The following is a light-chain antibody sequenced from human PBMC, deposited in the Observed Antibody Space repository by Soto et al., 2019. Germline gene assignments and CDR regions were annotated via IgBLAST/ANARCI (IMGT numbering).Light chain of an antibody. CDR2: DAS. J-gene: IGKJ5*01. Sequence: EIVLTQSPATLSLSPGERATLSCRASQSVSSYLAWYQQKPGQAPRLLIYDASTRATGIPARFSGSGSGTEFTLTINSLQSEDFAVYFCQQFNKWPITFGQGTRLEIK. V-gene: IGKV3-15*01. CDR1: QSVSSY. CDR3: QQFNKWPIT.